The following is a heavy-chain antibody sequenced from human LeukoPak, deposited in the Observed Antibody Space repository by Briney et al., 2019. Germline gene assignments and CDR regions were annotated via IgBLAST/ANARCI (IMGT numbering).Heavy chain of an antibody. CDR1: GFTFSSYW. J-gene: IGHJ4*02. CDR2: IKQDGSEK. CDR3: ARGYQEDYYDSSGSLTADY. V-gene: IGHV3-7*01. D-gene: IGHD3-22*01. Sequence: PGGSLRLSCAASGFTFSSYWMSWVRQAPGKGLEWVANIKQDGSEKYYVDSAKGRFTISRDNAKNSLYLQMNSLRAEDTAVYYCARGYQEDYYDSSGSLTADYWGQGTLVTVSS.